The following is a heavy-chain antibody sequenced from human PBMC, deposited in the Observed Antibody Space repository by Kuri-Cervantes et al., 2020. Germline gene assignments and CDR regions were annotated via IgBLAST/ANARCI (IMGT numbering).Heavy chain of an antibody. CDR3: ARRRLEIDY. D-gene: IGHD1-1*01. Sequence: SQTLSLTCAVYGGSFSGYYWSWIRQPPGKGLEWIGEINHSGSTNYNPSLKSRVTISVDTSKNQFSLKLTSVTAADTAVYYCARRRLEIDYWGQGTLVTVSS. J-gene: IGHJ4*02. CDR1: GGSFSGYY. V-gene: IGHV4-34*01. CDR2: INHSGST.